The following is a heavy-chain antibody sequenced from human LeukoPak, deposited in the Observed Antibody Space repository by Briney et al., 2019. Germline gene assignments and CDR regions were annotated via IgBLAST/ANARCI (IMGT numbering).Heavy chain of an antibody. J-gene: IGHJ6*02. V-gene: IGHV1-8*01. D-gene: IGHD3-22*01. Sequence: ASVTVSCTASGYTFTSYDINWVRQATGQGRAWVGWMNPNSGNTGYAQKFQGRVTMTRNTSISTAYMELSSLRSEDTAVYYCARWLSNPYYYYGMDVWGQGTTVTVSS. CDR1: GYTFTSYD. CDR2: MNPNSGNT. CDR3: ARWLSNPYYYYGMDV.